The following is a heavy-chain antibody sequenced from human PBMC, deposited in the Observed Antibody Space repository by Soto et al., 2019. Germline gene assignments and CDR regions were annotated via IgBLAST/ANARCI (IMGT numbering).Heavy chain of an antibody. V-gene: IGHV3-30-3*01. Sequence: PGGSLRLSCAASGFTFSSYAMHWVRQAPGKGLEWVAVISYDGSNKYYADSVKGRFTISRDNSKNTLYLQMNSLRAEDTAVYYCARDLKALAVAGSFDYWGQGTLVTVSS. CDR2: ISYDGSNK. J-gene: IGHJ4*02. CDR1: GFTFSSYA. CDR3: ARDLKALAVAGSFDY. D-gene: IGHD6-19*01.